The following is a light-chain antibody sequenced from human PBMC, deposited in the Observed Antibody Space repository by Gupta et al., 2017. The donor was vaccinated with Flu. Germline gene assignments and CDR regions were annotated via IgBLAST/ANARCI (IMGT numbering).Light chain of an antibody. V-gene: IGLV7-43*01. CDR2: STT. J-gene: IGLJ3*02. Sequence: GTVTLTWASSTGEGTSGYYPNGCQQNPGQAPRALIYSTTYRHSWTPARFSGSLLGGKAALTLSGVQPEDEAEYYCLLYYGGPWVFGGGTKLTVL. CDR3: LLYYGGPWV. CDR1: TGEGTSGYY.